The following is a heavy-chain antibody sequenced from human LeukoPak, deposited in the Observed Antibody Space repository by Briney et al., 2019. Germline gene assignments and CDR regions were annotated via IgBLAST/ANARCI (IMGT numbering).Heavy chain of an antibody. CDR3: ARYFYAMDV. V-gene: IGHV3-53*01. J-gene: IGHJ6*02. Sequence: GGSLRLSCAASGFTVSSNSMTWVRQAPGKGLEWVSVISSGGSTYYADSVKGRFTISRDNSKNTLYLQMNSLRAEDTAVYYCARYFYAMDVWGQGTTVTVSS. CDR1: GFTVSSNS. CDR2: ISSGGST.